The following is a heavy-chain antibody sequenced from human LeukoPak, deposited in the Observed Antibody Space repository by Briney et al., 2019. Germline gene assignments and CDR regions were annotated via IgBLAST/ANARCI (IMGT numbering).Heavy chain of an antibody. V-gene: IGHV4-34*01. CDR1: GGSLSGSY. CDR2: IHPSGTP. CDR3: VRGFDNAKTGY. J-gene: IGHJ4*02. Sequence: SETLSLTCAVYGGSLSGSYWSWTRQPPGKGLEWIGEIHPSGTPDYNPSFKSRVTMSVDTSKNQFSLKLTSMTAADTAVYYCVRGFDNAKTGYWGQGTLVTVSS. D-gene: IGHD3-9*01.